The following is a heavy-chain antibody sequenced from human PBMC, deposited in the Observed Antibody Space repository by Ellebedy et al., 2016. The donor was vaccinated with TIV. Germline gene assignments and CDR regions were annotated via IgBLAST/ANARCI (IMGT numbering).Heavy chain of an antibody. CDR2: INSNGEST. CDR1: GFTFSSYA. D-gene: IGHD5-12*01. CDR3: ARDRVVGWLRSPLFDY. V-gene: IGHV3-23*01. Sequence: GESLKISXAASGFTFSSYAMSWVRQAPGKGLEWVSAINSNGESTYYADSVKGRFTISRDNSKNTLYLQMNSLRAEDTAVYYCARDRVVGWLRSPLFDYWGQGTLVTVSS. J-gene: IGHJ4*02.